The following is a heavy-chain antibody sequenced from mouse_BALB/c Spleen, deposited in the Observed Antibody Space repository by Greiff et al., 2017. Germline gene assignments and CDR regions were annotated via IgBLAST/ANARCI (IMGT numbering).Heavy chain of an antibody. CDR3: ARSRDYDYDWYFDV. CDR2: INPYNDGT. D-gene: IGHD2-4*01. CDR1: GYTFTSYV. V-gene: IGHV1-14*01. J-gene: IGHJ1*01. Sequence: EVKLMESGPELVKPGASVKMSCKASGYTFTSYVMHWVKQKPGQGLEWIGYINPYNDGTKYNEKFKGKATLTSDKSSSTAYMELSSLTSEDSAVYYCARSRDYDYDWYFDVWGAGTTVTVSS.